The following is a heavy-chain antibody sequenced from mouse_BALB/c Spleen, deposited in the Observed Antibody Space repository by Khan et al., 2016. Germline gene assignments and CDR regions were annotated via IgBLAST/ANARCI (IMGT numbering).Heavy chain of an antibody. CDR1: GDSIPSGY. CDR3: AREDGNYARDY. J-gene: IGHJ4*01. Sequence: EVQLQESGPSLVKPSQTLSLTCSVTGDSIPSGYWPWLRKFPGTKLEYMGSISSSGSTYYNPSLKSRISITRDTSKNQYYLQLNSVTTEDTATYYCAREDGNYARDYWGQGTSVTVSS. D-gene: IGHD1-1*01. V-gene: IGHV3-8*02. CDR2: ISSSGST.